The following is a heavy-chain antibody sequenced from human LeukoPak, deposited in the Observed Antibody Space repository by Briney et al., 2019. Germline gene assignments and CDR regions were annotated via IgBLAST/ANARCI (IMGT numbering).Heavy chain of an antibody. CDR2: IIPILGIA. Sequence: SVKVSCKASGGTFSSYAISWVRQAPGQGLEWMGRIIPILGIANYAQKFQGRVTITADKSTSTAYMELSSLRSEDTAVYYSARDLKSSSLEGDAFDIWGQGTMVTVSS. V-gene: IGHV1-69*04. CDR1: GGTFSSYA. D-gene: IGHD6-13*01. CDR3: ARDLKSSSLEGDAFDI. J-gene: IGHJ3*02.